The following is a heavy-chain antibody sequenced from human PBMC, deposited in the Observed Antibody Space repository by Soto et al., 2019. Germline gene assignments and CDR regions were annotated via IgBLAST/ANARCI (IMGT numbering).Heavy chain of an antibody. J-gene: IGHJ6*02. Sequence: TGGSLRLSCAASGFTFSSYSMNWVRQAPGKGLEWVSSISSSSSYIYYADSVKGRFTISRDNAKNSLYLQMNSLRAEDTAVYYCARDMEGYCSSTSCYGSYYYYGMDVWGQGTTVTVSS. CDR3: ARDMEGYCSSTSCYGSYYYYGMDV. CDR1: GFTFSSYS. D-gene: IGHD2-2*01. CDR2: ISSSSSYI. V-gene: IGHV3-21*01.